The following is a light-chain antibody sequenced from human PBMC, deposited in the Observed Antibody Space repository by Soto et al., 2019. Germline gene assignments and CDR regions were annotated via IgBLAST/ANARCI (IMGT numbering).Light chain of an antibody. CDR3: QQYYRSPPYT. Sequence: DIVMTQSPDSLAVSLGERATINCKSSQTILYSSNNKNYLAWYQQKPGQPPKLLIHWASTRESGVPDRFSGSGSGTDFTLTISSVQAEDVAVYYCQQYYRSPPYTFGQGTKLEI. V-gene: IGKV4-1*01. J-gene: IGKJ2*01. CDR1: QTILYSSNNKNY. CDR2: WAS.